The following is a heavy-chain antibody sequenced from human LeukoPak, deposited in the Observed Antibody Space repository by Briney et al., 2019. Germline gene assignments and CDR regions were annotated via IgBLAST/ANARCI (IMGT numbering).Heavy chain of an antibody. D-gene: IGHD7-27*01. CDR2: ISSNSRYI. J-gene: IGHJ5*02. V-gene: IGHV3-21*06. Sequence: GGSLRLXCVVSAFTFSTDSMNWVRQAPGKGLESVSSISSNSRYIYYADSVKGRFTISRDNAKNSLYLQMNSLRAEDTAVDYCARSLTGDLDWFDPWGQGTLVTVSS. CDR3: ARSLTGDLDWFDP. CDR1: AFTFSTDS.